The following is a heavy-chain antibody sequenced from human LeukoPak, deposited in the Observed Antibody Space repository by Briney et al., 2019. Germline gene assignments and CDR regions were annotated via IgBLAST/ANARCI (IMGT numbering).Heavy chain of an antibody. D-gene: IGHD2-8*02. J-gene: IGHJ4*02. Sequence: GESLRLSCAGSGLTFSNYWMTWIRQVPGKGLEWVANINRDGSGKFYLPSVRGRFTISKDDAEDSLYLQMDSPRPEDTAIYYCARVEYTGNGNLYWGQGTLVTVSS. CDR1: GLTFSNYW. CDR3: ARVEYTGNGNLY. CDR2: INRDGSGK. V-gene: IGHV3-7*01.